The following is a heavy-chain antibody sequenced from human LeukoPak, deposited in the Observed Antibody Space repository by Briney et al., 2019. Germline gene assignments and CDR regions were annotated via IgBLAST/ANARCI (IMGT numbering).Heavy chain of an antibody. V-gene: IGHV3-30*02. CDR2: IRYDGSNK. CDR3: AKLHSGSYWGAFFDY. J-gene: IGHJ4*02. Sequence: GGSLRLSCAATGFTFSSYGMHWVRQAPGKGLEWVAFIRYDGSNKFYADSVKGRFTISRDNSKNTLYLQMNSLRAEDTAVYYCAKLHSGSYWGAFFDYWGQGTLVTVSS. CDR1: GFTFSSYG. D-gene: IGHD1-26*01.